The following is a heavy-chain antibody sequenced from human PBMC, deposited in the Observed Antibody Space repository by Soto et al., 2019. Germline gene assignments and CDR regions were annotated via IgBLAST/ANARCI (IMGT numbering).Heavy chain of an antibody. D-gene: IGHD3-16*02. CDR2: IYYSGST. Sequence: PSETLSLTCTVSGGSISSGDYYWSWIRRPPGKGLEWIGYIYYSGSTYYNPSLKSRVTISVDTSKNQFSLKLSSVTAADTAVYYCARGGYDYVWGSYRPFDYWGQGTLVTVSS. V-gene: IGHV4-30-4*01. J-gene: IGHJ4*02. CDR3: ARGGYDYVWGSYRPFDY. CDR1: GGSISSGDYY.